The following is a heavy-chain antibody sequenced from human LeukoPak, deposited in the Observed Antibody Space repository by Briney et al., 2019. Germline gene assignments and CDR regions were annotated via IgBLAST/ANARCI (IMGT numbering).Heavy chain of an antibody. J-gene: IGHJ5*02. CDR2: MNPNNGNT. CDR1: GFTFTSYD. D-gene: IGHD3-22*01. CDR3: ARGQYYYDSSGLDP. V-gene: IGHV1-8*01. Sequence: ASVKVSCKASGFTFTSYDINWVRQASGQGLEWMGWMNPNNGNTGYAQKFQGRVTMTRDTSISTAYMELRGLRSEDTAVYYCARGQYYYDSSGLDPWGQGTLVTVSS.